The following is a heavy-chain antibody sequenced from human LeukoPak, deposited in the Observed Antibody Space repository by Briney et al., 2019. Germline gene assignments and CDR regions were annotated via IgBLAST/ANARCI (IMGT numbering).Heavy chain of an antibody. D-gene: IGHD3-16*01. CDR3: ARATYYDYVGGSYGVGGMDV. Sequence: GGSLRLSCAASGFTFSNYWMHWVRHAPGKGLAWVSRIKTDGSITTYADSVKGRFTISRDNAKNTLYLQMNSLRAEDTAVYYCARATYYDYVGGSYGVGGMDVWGQGTTVTVSS. J-gene: IGHJ6*02. CDR2: IKTDGSIT. CDR1: GFTFSNYW. V-gene: IGHV3-74*01.